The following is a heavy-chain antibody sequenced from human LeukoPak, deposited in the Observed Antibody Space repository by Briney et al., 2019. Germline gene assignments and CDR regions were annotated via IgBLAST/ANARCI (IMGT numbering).Heavy chain of an antibody. CDR2: MYNSGST. D-gene: IGHD3-9*01. V-gene: IGHV4-59*01. Sequence: SETLSLTYTVSGGSISSYYLSWIRQPPGKGLEWIGSMYNSGSTNFNPSLRSRVTISVDTSKNQFSLKLSSVTAADTAVYYCAKGTTISAFDIWGQGTTVTVSS. CDR3: AKGTTISAFDI. J-gene: IGHJ3*02. CDR1: GGSISSYY.